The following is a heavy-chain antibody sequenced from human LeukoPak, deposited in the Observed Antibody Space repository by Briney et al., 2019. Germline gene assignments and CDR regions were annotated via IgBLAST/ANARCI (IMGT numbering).Heavy chain of an antibody. V-gene: IGHV4-38-2*01. D-gene: IGHD6-13*01. CDR1: GYPISSGYY. J-gene: IGHJ4*02. Sequence: PSETLSLTCAVSGYPISSGYYWGWIRQPPGKGLEWIGSIYHSGSTYYDPSLKSRVTISVDTSKNQFSLKLSSVTAADTAVYYCARHGSVAAAGFDYWGQGTLVTVSS. CDR3: ARHGSVAAAGFDY. CDR2: IYHSGST.